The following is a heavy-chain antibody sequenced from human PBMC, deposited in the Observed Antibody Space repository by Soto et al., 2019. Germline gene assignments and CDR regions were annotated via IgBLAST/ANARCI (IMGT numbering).Heavy chain of an antibody. V-gene: IGHV1-8*01. J-gene: IGHJ5*02. CDR2: MNPGSGNT. CDR3: ARMASSGSLSWFDP. Sequence: ASVKVSCKASGYTFTNYEINWVRQATGQGLEWMGWMNPGSGNTGYAHKFQGRVTMTRNISISTYYMELSRLGSDDTAIYYCARMASSGSLSWFDPWGQGTLVTVSS. CDR1: GYTFTNYE. D-gene: IGHD3-10*01.